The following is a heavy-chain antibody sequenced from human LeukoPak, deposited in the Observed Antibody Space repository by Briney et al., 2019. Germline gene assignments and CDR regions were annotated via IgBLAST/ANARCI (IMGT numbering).Heavy chain of an antibody. Sequence: GGSLRLSCAASGFTFSSYSMNWVRQAPGKGLEWVSSISSSSSYIYYADSVKGRFTISRDNAKNSLYLQMNSLRAEDTAVYYCARGASIRYFALKGKYFFDYWGQGTLVTVSS. J-gene: IGHJ4*02. CDR3: ARGASIRYFALKGKYFFDY. CDR2: ISSSSSYI. D-gene: IGHD3-9*01. V-gene: IGHV3-21*01. CDR1: GFTFSSYS.